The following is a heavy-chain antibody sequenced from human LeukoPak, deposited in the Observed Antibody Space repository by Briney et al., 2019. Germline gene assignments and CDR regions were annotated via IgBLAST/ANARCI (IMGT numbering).Heavy chain of an antibody. J-gene: IGHJ3*02. CDR1: GYTFTGYY. V-gene: IGHV1-2*02. D-gene: IGHD2-2*01. CDR2: INPNSGGT. CDR3: AQGYCSSTSCFLAAAGAFDI. Sequence: ASVKVSCKASGYTFTGYYMHWVRQAPGQGREWMGWINPNSGGTNYAQKFQGRVTMTRDTSISTAYMELSRLRSDDTAVYYCAQGYCSSTSCFLAAAGAFDIWGQGTMVTVSS.